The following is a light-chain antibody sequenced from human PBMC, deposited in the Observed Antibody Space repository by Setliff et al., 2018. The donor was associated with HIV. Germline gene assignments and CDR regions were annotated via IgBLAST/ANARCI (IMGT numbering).Light chain of an antibody. CDR3: CSYASSNSFV. Sequence: QSALTQPASVSGSPGQSITISCTGTSSDVGGYNYVSWYQQHPGKAPKLMIYDVSKWPSGVPDRFSGSKSGNTASLTVSGLQTEDEADYYCCSYASSNSFVFGTGTKVTVL. J-gene: IGLJ1*01. CDR1: SSDVGGYNY. CDR2: DVS. V-gene: IGLV2-8*01.